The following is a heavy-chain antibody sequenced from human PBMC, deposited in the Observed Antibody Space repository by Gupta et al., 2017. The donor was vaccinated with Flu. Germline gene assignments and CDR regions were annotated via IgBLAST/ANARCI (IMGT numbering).Heavy chain of an antibody. CDR3: ARGYTNSSGGFDY. D-gene: IGHD2-8*01. CDR2: IYYSGNT. Sequence: QVQLQESGPGLVKPSETLSLTCTVSGGSISTYYCTWIRQPPGKGLAWMGYIYYSGNTKYSPSLKSRVTISVDTSKNQFSLKLNSVTAADTAVYYCARGYTNSSGGFDYWGQGTLVTVSS. J-gene: IGHJ4*02. V-gene: IGHV4-59*01. CDR1: GGSISTYY.